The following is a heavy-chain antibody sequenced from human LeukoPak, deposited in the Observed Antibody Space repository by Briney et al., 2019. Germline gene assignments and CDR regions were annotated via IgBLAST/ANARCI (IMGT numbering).Heavy chain of an antibody. J-gene: IGHJ6*03. CDR3: ATALVGYMDV. CDR1: GGSISSYY. D-gene: IGHD3-10*01. Sequence: SETLSLTCTVSGGSISSYYWSWIRQPPGKGLEWIGYIYYSGSTNYNPSLKSRVTISVDTSKNQFSLKLSSVTAADTAVYYCATALVGYMDVWGKGTTVTVSS. V-gene: IGHV4-59*01. CDR2: IYYSGST.